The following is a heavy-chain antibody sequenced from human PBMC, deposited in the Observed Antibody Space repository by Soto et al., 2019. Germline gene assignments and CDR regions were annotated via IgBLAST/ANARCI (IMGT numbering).Heavy chain of an antibody. V-gene: IGHV3-23*01. CDR3: AKEGKVITYYDFWSGYYNRGGDYFDY. Sequence: EVQLLESGGGLVQPGGSPRLSCAASGFTFSSYAMSWVRQAPGKGLEWVSAISGSGGSTYYADSVKGRFTISRDNSKNTLYLQMNSLRAEDTAVYYCAKEGKVITYYDFWSGYYNRGGDYFDYWGQGTLVTVSS. CDR2: ISGSGGST. D-gene: IGHD3-3*01. CDR1: GFTFSSYA. J-gene: IGHJ4*02.